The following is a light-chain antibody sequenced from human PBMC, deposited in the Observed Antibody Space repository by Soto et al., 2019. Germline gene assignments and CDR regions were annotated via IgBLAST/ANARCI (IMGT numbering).Light chain of an antibody. CDR1: QSVSSIY. CDR2: GAS. V-gene: IGKV3-15*01. CDR3: QQYNNWPPTT. Sequence: VWRQSPGTRALSPEERATLSCRAIQSVSSIYLAWYQQKPGRAPRLLIYGASTRATGIPARFSGSGSGTEFTLTISSLQFEDFAVYYCQQYNNWPPTTFGQGTRLEI. J-gene: IGKJ5*01.